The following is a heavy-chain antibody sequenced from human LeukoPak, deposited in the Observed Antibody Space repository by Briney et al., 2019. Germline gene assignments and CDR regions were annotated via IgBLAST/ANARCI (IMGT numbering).Heavy chain of an antibody. J-gene: IGHJ4*02. V-gene: IGHV3-21*01. CDR2: ITSSSNYI. CDR3: ARDRGYFDN. CDR1: GFTFSIYS. Sequence: PGRSLRLSCAASGFTFSIYSMNWVRQAPGKGLEWVSCITSSSNYIYYADSVKGRFTISRDNVQNSLYLQMNSLRAEDTAMYYCARDRGYFDNWRQGTLVTVSS.